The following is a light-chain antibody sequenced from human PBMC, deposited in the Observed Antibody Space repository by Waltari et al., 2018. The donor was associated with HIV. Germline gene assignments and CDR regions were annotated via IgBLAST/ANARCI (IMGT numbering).Light chain of an antibody. Sequence: DIQMTQSPSTLSASVGDRVTITCRASQSTSSWLAWYQQKPGKAPKLLISRVSNLESGVPSRFSGSGSGTEFTLTISSLQPDDFAVYYCQQYNNYLFTFGPGTKVDIK. J-gene: IGKJ3*01. V-gene: IGKV1-5*03. CDR1: QSTSSW. CDR2: RVS. CDR3: QQYNNYLFT.